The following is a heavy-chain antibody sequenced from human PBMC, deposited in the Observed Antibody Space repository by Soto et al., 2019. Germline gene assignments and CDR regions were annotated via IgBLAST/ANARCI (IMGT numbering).Heavy chain of an antibody. V-gene: IGHV1-69*12. CDR3: ARESRYCSGGSCYFLPGIDY. CDR2: IIPIFGTA. D-gene: IGHD2-15*01. J-gene: IGHJ4*02. CDR1: GGTFSSYA. Sequence: QVQLVQSGAEVKKPGSSVKVSCKGSGGTFSSYAISWVRQAPGHGLEWMGGIIPIFGTANYAQKFQGRVTITADESTSTAYMELSSLRSEDTAVYYCARESRYCSGGSCYFLPGIDYWGQGTLVTVSS.